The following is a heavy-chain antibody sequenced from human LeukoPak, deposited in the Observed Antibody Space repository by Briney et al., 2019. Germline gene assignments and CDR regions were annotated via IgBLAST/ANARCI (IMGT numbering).Heavy chain of an antibody. Sequence: GGSLRLSCAASGFTFSSYGMHWVRQAPGKGLEWVAFIRYDGSNKYYADSVKGRFAISRDNSKNTLYLQMNSLRAEDTAVYYCAKDGGPLDSYGYYFDYWGQGTLVTVSS. D-gene: IGHD5-18*01. CDR1: GFTFSSYG. V-gene: IGHV3-30*02. CDR3: AKDGGPLDSYGYYFDY. CDR2: IRYDGSNK. J-gene: IGHJ4*02.